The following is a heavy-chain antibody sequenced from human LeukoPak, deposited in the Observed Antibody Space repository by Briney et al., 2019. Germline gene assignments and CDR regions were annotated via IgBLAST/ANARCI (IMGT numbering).Heavy chain of an antibody. V-gene: IGHV4-34*01. CDR3: ARGKRGYGGYYYYYYMDV. CDR1: GGSFSGYF. J-gene: IGHJ6*03. CDR2: INHGGNT. D-gene: IGHD5-12*01. Sequence: SETLSLTCAAYGGSFSGYFWTWIRQPPGKGLEWIGEINHGGNTNYNPSLKSRVTISVDSSKNQFSLKLNSVTAADTAVYYCARGKRGYGGYYYYYYMDVWGTGTTVTVSS.